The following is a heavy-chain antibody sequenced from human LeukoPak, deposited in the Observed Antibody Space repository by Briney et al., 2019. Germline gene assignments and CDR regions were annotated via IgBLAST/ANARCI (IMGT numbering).Heavy chain of an antibody. D-gene: IGHD1-14*01. CDR1: GFTFSNYA. CDR2: ISGSGGST. Sequence: GGSLRLSCAASGFTFSNYAMSWVRQAPGKGLEWVSAISGSGGSTYYADSVKGRFTISRDNAKNSLHLQMNSLRAEDTAVYSCARGPSGGNNLWMDYWGQGILVTVSS. V-gene: IGHV3-23*01. J-gene: IGHJ4*02. CDR3: ARGPSGGNNLWMDY.